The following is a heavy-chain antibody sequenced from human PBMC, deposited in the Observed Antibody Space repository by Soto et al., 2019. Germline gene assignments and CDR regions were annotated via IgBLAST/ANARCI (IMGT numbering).Heavy chain of an antibody. CDR2: ISSSSII. J-gene: IGHJ4*02. V-gene: IGHV3-48*02. D-gene: IGHD6-19*01. CDR3: ARTGISSGWYY. CDR1: GFTFSSYS. Sequence: GGSLRLSCAASGFTFSSYSMNWVRQAPGKGLEWVSYISSSSIIYYADSVKGRFTISRDNAKNSLYLQMNSLRDEDTAVYYCARTGISSGWYYWGQGTLVTVSS.